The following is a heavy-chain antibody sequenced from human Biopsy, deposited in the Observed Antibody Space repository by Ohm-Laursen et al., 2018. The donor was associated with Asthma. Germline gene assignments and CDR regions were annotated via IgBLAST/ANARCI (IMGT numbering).Heavy chain of an antibody. Sequence: SVKVSCNAPGGTFSNFAISWVRQAPGQGLEWLGGIMTVFGTTNYAQQFQGRVTITADESTSTAYMEVTSLRSEDTAIYYCARCQVGYSSGWSLLLKKIYYSGMDVWGQGTAVTVSS. D-gene: IGHD6-19*01. J-gene: IGHJ6*02. CDR3: ARCQVGYSSGWSLLLKKIYYSGMDV. CDR1: GGTFSNFA. V-gene: IGHV1-69*13. CDR2: IMTVFGTT.